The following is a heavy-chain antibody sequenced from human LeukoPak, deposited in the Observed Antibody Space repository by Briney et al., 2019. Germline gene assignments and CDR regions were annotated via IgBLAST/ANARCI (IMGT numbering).Heavy chain of an antibody. D-gene: IGHD6-13*01. Sequence: SETLSLTCAVYGGSFSGYYWSWIRQPPGKGLEWIGEINHSGSTSYNPSLKSRVTISVDTSKNQFSLKLSSVTAADTAVYYCARESSSRRADYWGQGTLVTVSS. CDR2: INHSGST. CDR3: ARESSSRRADY. V-gene: IGHV4-34*01. J-gene: IGHJ4*02. CDR1: GGSFSGYY.